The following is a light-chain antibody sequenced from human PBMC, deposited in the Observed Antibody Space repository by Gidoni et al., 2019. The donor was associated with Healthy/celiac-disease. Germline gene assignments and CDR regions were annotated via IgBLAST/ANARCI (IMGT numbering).Light chain of an antibody. CDR2: DAS. Sequence: EIVSTQSPATLSLSPGERATLSCRASQSVSSYLAWYQQKPGQAPRLLIYDASNRATGIPARFSGSGSGTDFTLTISSLEPEDFAVYYCQQRSNWPQGAYTFGQXTKLEIK. CDR1: QSVSSY. J-gene: IGKJ2*01. V-gene: IGKV3-11*01. CDR3: QQRSNWPQGAYT.